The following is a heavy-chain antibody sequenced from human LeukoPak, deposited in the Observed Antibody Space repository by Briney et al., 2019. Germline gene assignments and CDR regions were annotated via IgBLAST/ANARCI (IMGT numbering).Heavy chain of an antibody. J-gene: IGHJ4*02. CDR2: IWYDGSNK. CDR1: GFTFSSYG. D-gene: IGHD3-3*01. V-gene: IGHV3-33*06. CDR3: AKDREVLEWLAYYFDY. Sequence: PGGSLRLSCAASGFTFSSYGMHWVRQAPGKGLEWVAVIWYDGSNKYYADSVKGRFTISRDNSKNTLYLQMNSLRAEDTAVYYCAKDREVLEWLAYYFDYWGQGTLVTVSS.